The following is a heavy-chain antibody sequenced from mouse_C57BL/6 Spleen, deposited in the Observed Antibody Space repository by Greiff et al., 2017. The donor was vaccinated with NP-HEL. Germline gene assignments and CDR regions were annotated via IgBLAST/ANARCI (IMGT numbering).Heavy chain of an antibody. V-gene: IGHV1-82*01. CDR3: ANHYYSNTWFAY. J-gene: IGHJ3*01. CDR2: IYPGDGDT. CDR1: GYAFSSSW. D-gene: IGHD2-5*01. Sequence: QVQLQQSGPELVKPGASVKISCKASGYAFSSSWMNWVKQRPGKGLEWIGRIYPGDGDTNYNGKFKGKATLTADKSSSTAYMQLSSLTSEDSAVYFCANHYYSNTWFAYWGQGTLVTVSA.